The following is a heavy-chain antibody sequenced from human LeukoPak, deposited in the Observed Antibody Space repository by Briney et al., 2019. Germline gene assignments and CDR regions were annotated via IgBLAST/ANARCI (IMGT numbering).Heavy chain of an antibody. J-gene: IGHJ4*02. V-gene: IGHV1-2*02. CDR2: INPNSGGT. Sequence: GASVKVSCKASGYTFTGYYMHWVRQAPGQGLEWMGWINPNSGGTNYAQKFQGRVTMTRDTSISTAYMELSRLRSDDTAVYYCARGTRITMIVVAPAPFDYWGQGTLVTVSS. CDR1: GYTFTGYY. D-gene: IGHD3-22*01. CDR3: ARGTRITMIVVAPAPFDY.